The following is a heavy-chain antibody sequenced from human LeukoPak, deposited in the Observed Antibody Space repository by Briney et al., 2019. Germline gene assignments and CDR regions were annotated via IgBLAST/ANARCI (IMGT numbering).Heavy chain of an antibody. Sequence: GGSLRLSCAASGFTFSSYAMHWVRQAPGKGLEWVAVISYDGSNKYYADSVKGRFTISRDNSKNTLYLQMNSLRAEDTAVYYCARDEAQIAAAGLDYWGQGTLVTVSS. CDR1: GFTFSSYA. J-gene: IGHJ4*02. V-gene: IGHV3-30-3*01. CDR2: ISYDGSNK. D-gene: IGHD6-13*01. CDR3: ARDEAQIAAAGLDY.